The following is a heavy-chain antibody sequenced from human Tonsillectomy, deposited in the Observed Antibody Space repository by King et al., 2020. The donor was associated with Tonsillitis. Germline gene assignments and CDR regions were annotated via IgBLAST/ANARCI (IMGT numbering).Heavy chain of an antibody. CDR2: MSSSSTYT. D-gene: IGHD1-26*01. J-gene: IGHJ3*02. CDR3: ARGGGGLYDAFDI. Sequence: VQLVESGGGLVKPGGSLRLSCAASGFTFSDYYMSWIRQAPGKGLEWVSYMSSSSTYTNHADSVKGRFTISRDNAENSLYLHMNSLRAEDTAVYYCARGGGGLYDAFDIWGQGTMVTVSS. CDR1: GFTFSDYY. V-gene: IGHV3-11*05.